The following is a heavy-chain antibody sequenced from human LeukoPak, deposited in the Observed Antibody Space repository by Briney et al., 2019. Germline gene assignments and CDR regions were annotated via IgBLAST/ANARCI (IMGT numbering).Heavy chain of an antibody. CDR2: ISGSGGST. V-gene: IGHV3-23*01. CDR3: AKDRVPTMIKGYFDY. J-gene: IGHJ4*02. D-gene: IGHD3-22*01. Sequence: GGSLRLSCAASGFTFSSYAMSWVRQAPGKGLDWVSAISGSGGSTYYADSVKGRFTISRDNSRNTLYLQMNSLRAEDTAVYYCAKDRVPTMIKGYFDYWGQGTLVTVSS. CDR1: GFTFSSYA.